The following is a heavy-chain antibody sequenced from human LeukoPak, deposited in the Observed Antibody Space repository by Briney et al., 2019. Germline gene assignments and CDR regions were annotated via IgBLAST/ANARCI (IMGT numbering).Heavy chain of an antibody. CDR1: GGSISSSSYY. J-gene: IGHJ3*02. CDR2: IYYSGST. D-gene: IGHD3-10*01. CDR3: ARTMVRGGSDAFDI. V-gene: IGHV4-39*01. Sequence: PSETLSLTCTVSGGSISSSSYYWGWIRQPPGKGLEWIGSIYYSGSTYYNPSLKSRVTISVDTSKNQFSLKLSSVTAADTAVYYCARTMVRGGSDAFDIWGQATMVTVSS.